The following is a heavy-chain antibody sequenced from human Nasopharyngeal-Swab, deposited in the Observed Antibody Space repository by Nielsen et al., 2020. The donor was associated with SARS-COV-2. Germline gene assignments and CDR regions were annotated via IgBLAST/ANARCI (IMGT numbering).Heavy chain of an antibody. V-gene: IGHV4-59*01. J-gene: IGHJ4*02. D-gene: IGHD6-19*01. CDR2: IYYSGST. Sequence: ETLSLTCTVSGGSISSYYWSWIRQPPGKGLEWIGYIYYSGSTNYNPSLKSRVTISVDTSKNQFSLKLSSVTAADTAVYYCARENAYASGWAFYFDYWGQGTLVTVSS. CDR1: GGSISSYY. CDR3: ARENAYASGWAFYFDY.